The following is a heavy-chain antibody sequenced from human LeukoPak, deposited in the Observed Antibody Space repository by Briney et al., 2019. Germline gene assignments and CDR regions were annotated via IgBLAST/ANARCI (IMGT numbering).Heavy chain of an antibody. J-gene: IGHJ4*02. CDR3: ARGGIAAAHCDY. D-gene: IGHD6-13*01. CDR1: GGTFSSYA. Sequence: SVKVSCKASGGTFSSYAISWVRQAPGQGLEWMGRIIPIFGTANYAQKFQGRVTITADKSTSTAYMELSSLRSEDTAVYYCARGGIAAAHCDYWGQGTLVTVSS. CDR2: IIPIFGTA. V-gene: IGHV1-69*06.